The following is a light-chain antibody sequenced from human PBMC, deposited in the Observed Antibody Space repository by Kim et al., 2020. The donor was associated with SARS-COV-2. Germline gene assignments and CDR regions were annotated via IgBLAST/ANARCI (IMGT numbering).Light chain of an antibody. CDR1: NSNIGKTS. CDR3: AAWDDSLKAVI. CDR2: NNN. J-gene: IGLJ2*01. Sequence: QRVTISCSGRNSNIGKTSVNWYQHFPGTAPKLFISNNNQRPSGVPDRFSGSKSGTSASLAISGLQSEDEADYYCAAWDDSLKAVIFGGGTQLTVL. V-gene: IGLV1-44*01.